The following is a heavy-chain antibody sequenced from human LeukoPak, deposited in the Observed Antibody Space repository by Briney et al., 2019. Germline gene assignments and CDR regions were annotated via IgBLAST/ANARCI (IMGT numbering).Heavy chain of an antibody. CDR1: GGTFSSYA. J-gene: IGHJ6*02. CDR2: IIPFFGIA. CDR3: ARNDYCSGGSCYAHYYYYGMDA. D-gene: IGHD2-15*01. Sequence: ASVKVSCKASGGTFSSYAISWVRQAAGQGLEWMGRIIPFFGIANYAQKFQGRVTITADKSTSTAYMELSSLRSEDTAVYYCARNDYCSGGSCYAHYYYYGMDAWGQGTTVTVSS. V-gene: IGHV1-69*04.